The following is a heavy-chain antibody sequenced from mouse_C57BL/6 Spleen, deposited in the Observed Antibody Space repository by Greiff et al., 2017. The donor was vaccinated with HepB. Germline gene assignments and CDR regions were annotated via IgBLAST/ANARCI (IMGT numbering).Heavy chain of an antibody. CDR2: INPSNGGT. V-gene: IGHV1-53*01. J-gene: IGHJ2*01. CDR3: ARGGVTTRWPYFDY. CDR1: GYTFTSYW. D-gene: IGHD2-2*01. Sequence: QVQLQQPGTELVKPGASVKLSCKASGYTFTSYWMHWVKQRPGQGLEWIGNINPSNGGTNYNEKFKSKATLTVDKSSSTAYMQLSSLASEDSAVYYCARGGVTTRWPYFDYWGQGTTLTVSS.